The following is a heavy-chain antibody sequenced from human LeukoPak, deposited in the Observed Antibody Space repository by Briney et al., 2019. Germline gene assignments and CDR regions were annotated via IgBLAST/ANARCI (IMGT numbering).Heavy chain of an antibody. CDR1: GFTFSSYG. J-gene: IGHJ4*02. V-gene: IGHV3-30*18. CDR2: ISYDGSNK. CDR3: VKISGYDY. Sequence: PGRSLRLSCAASGFTFSSYGMHWVRQAPGKGLEWVAVISYDGSNKYYADSVKGRFTISRDNSKNTLYLQMNSLRAEDTAVYYCVKISGYDYWGQGTLVTVSS. D-gene: IGHD5-12*01.